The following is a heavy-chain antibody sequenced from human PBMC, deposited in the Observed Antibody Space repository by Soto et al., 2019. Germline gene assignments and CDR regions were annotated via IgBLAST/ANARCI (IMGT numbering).Heavy chain of an antibody. CDR3: AKEWDIVVVVAATFDY. Sequence: GSLRLSGAASGFTFSSYAMSWVRQAPGKGLEWVSAISGSGGSTYYADSVKGRFTISRDNSKNTLYLQMNSLRAEDTAVYYCAKEWDIVVVVAATFDYWGQGTLVTVSS. J-gene: IGHJ4*02. V-gene: IGHV3-23*01. CDR1: GFTFSSYA. D-gene: IGHD2-15*01. CDR2: ISGSGGST.